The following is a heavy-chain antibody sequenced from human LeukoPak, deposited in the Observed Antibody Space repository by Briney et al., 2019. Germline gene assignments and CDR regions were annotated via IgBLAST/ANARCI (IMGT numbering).Heavy chain of an antibody. CDR1: GYTFTKYA. CDR3: ANCYDSSGFFAY. V-gene: IGHV7-4-1*02. D-gene: IGHD3-22*01. CDR2: IDTSTGNP. J-gene: IGHJ4*02. Sequence: ASVKVSCKGSGYTFTKYAISWVRQAPGQGLEYMGWIDTSTGNPTYAQGFTGRFVFSLDTSVSTAYLQISSLKAEDSAIYFCANCYDSSGFFAYWGQGTLVTVSS.